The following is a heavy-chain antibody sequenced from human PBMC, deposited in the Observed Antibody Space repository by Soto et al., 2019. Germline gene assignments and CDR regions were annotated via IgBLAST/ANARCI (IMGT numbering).Heavy chain of an antibody. V-gene: IGHV3-11*01. D-gene: IGHD6-13*01. CDR3: ARALTTGYSSSWVLLY. CDR2: ISSSGSTI. Sequence: GGSLRLSCAASGFTFSDYYMSWIRQAPGKGLEWVSYISSSGSTIYYADSVKGRFTISRDNAKNSLYLQMNSLRAEDTAVYYCARALTTGYSSSWVLLYWGQGTLVTVSS. CDR1: GFTFSDYY. J-gene: IGHJ4*02.